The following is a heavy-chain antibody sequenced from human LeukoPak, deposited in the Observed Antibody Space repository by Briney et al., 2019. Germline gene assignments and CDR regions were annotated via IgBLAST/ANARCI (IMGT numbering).Heavy chain of an antibody. CDR2: IRSKANSYAT. V-gene: IGHV3-73*01. CDR1: GFTFSGSA. Sequence: GGSLRLSCAASGFTFSGSAMHWVRQASGKGLEWVGRIRSKANSYATAYAASVKGRFTISRDDSKNTAYLQMNSLKTEDTAVYYCSTRKYSSLSDVIDYWGQGTLVTVSS. D-gene: IGHD6-6*01. J-gene: IGHJ4*02. CDR3: STRKYSSLSDVIDY.